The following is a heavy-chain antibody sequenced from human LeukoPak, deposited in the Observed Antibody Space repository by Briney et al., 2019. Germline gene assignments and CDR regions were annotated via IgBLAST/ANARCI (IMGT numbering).Heavy chain of an antibody. CDR1: GYTFISYG. V-gene: IGHV1-18*01. D-gene: IGHD3-22*01. CDR2: ISPYNGNT. J-gene: IGHJ5*02. CDR3: ARDSGRGTPYYYDSSGP. Sequence: ASVKVSCKASGYTFISYGISWVRQAPGQGLEWMGWISPYNGNTKYVQKFQGRVTMTRDTSISTASMELSRLRSDDTAVYYCARDSGRGTPYYYDSSGPWGQGTLVTVSS.